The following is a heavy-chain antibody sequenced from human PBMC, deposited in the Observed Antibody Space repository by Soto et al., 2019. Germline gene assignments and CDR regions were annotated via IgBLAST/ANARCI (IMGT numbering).Heavy chain of an antibody. V-gene: IGHV3-11*05. CDR2: LSNSGTYT. D-gene: IGHD6-19*01. J-gene: IGHJ4*02. CDR1: GFAFSDYY. Sequence: VQLVQSGGGLVKPGGSLTLSCAAAGFAFSDYYMTWIRQAPGKGLEWISSLSNSGTYTNYADSVKGRFITSRDNAKNSLFLHLNGLRAEDTAVYFCARRQVAVPHYWGQGTLVTVSS. CDR3: ARRQVAVPHY.